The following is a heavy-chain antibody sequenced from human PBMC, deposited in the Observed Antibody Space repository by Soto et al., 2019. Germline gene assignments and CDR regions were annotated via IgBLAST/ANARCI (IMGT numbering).Heavy chain of an antibody. CDR3: ARDRMSHYYGSGSYPDLVYYGMDV. CDR1: GGSISSYY. J-gene: IGHJ6*02. V-gene: IGHV4-59*01. D-gene: IGHD3-10*01. Sequence: SETLSLTCTVSGGSISSYYWSWIRQPPGKGLEWIGNIYYSRSTNYNPSLKSRVTISVDTSKNQFSLKLSSVTAAAPALYYCARDRMSHYYGSGSYPDLVYYGMDVWGQGTTVTVSS. CDR2: IYYSRST.